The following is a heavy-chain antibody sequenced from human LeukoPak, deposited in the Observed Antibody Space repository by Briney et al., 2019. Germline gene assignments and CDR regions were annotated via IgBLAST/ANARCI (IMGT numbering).Heavy chain of an antibody. D-gene: IGHD3-10*01. CDR1: GGSISSYY. Sequence: SETLSLTCTVAGGSISSYYWSWIRQPPGKGLEWIGYIYYSGSSNYNPSLKSRVTISVDPSKDQFSLKLSSVTAADTAVYYCARDTMVRGATGGAFDIWGQGTMVTVSS. CDR3: ARDTMVRGATGGAFDI. J-gene: IGHJ3*02. CDR2: IYYSGSS. V-gene: IGHV4-59*01.